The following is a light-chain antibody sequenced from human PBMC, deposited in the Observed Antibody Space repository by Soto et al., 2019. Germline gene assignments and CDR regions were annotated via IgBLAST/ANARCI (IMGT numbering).Light chain of an antibody. CDR2: WAS. Sequence: DIVMTQSPDSLAVSLGERATINCKSSQSVLYNSDNKNYLAWYQQKSGQPPKLLIYWASTRESGVPDRFSGSGSWTDFTLTISSLQAEDVALYDCQQYYSTPRTFGQGTKVEIK. J-gene: IGKJ1*01. V-gene: IGKV4-1*01. CDR1: QSVLYNSDNKNY. CDR3: QQYYSTPRT.